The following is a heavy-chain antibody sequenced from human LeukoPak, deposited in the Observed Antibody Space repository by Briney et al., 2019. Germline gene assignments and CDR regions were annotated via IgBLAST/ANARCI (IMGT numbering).Heavy chain of an antibody. D-gene: IGHD2-2*01. CDR2: IYYSGST. CDR1: AGSISSSSYY. J-gene: IGHJ5*02. Sequence: SETLSLTCTVSAGSISSSSYYWGWIRQPPGKGLEWIGIIYYSGSTYYNPSRKSRLTISVDTSKNQFSLKLSSVTATDTAVYYCARRGYCSSTSCYEYWFDPWGRGTLVTVSS. V-gene: IGHV4-39*01. CDR3: ARRGYCSSTSCYEYWFDP.